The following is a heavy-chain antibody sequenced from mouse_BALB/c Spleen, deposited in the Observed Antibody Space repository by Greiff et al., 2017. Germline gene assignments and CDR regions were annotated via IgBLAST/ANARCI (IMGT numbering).Heavy chain of an antibody. V-gene: IGHV10-1*02. J-gene: IGHJ3*02. Sequence: EVQVVESGGGLVQPKGSLKLSCAASGFTFNTYAMNWVRQAPGKGLEWVARIRSKSNNYATYYADSVKDRFTISRDDSQSMLYLQMNNLKTEDTAMYYCVREHYFQWGQGTLVTVSA. CDR3: VREHYFQ. CDR1: GFTFNTYA. CDR2: IRSKSNNYAT. D-gene: IGHD1-2*01.